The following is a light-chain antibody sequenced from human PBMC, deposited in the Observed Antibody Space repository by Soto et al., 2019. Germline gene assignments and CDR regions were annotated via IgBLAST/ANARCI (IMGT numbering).Light chain of an antibody. V-gene: IGKV1-5*01. CDR3: QKYDSVPT. CDR1: QSISSW. Sequence: DIQMTQSPSTLSASVGDRVTITCRASQSISSWLAWYQQKPGKAPKLLIYDASTLESGVPSRFSGSGSGTDFTLTISSLQPEDVATYYCQKYDSVPTFGQGTKVDIK. CDR2: DAS. J-gene: IGKJ1*01.